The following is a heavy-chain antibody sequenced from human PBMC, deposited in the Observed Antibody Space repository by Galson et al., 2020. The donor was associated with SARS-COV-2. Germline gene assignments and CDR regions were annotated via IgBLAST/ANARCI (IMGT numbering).Heavy chain of an antibody. Sequence: ASETLSLTCTVSGGSISSSSYYWGWIRQPPGQGLEWIGSIYYSGSTYYNPSLQSRVTISVDTSKNQFSLKLSSVTAADTAVYYCARHYDILTGLDYGIDVWGQGTTVTVSS. J-gene: IGHJ6*02. D-gene: IGHD3-9*01. CDR2: IYYSGST. CDR1: GGSISSSSYY. V-gene: IGHV4-39*07. CDR3: ARHYDILTGLDYGIDV.